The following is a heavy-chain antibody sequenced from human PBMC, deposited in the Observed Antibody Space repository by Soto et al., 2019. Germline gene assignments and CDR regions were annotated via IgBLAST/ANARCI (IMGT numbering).Heavy chain of an antibody. J-gene: IGHJ4*02. D-gene: IGHD6-19*01. CDR2: INHSGSA. Sequence: SETLSVTCTVSGDSISDDTYYWGWIRQPPGKGLEWIGQINHSGSASYNPSLKSRVTISVHTSNSQFSLELSSVTAADTAVYYCARGLITGSHYSGGWYYFDSWGQGTQVTVSS. V-gene: IGHV4-39*07. CDR1: GDSISDDTYY. CDR3: ARGLITGSHYSGGWYYFDS.